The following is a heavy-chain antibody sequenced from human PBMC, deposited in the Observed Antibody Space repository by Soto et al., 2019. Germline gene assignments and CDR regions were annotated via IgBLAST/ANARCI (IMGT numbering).Heavy chain of an antibody. CDR1: GGSISSYY. CDR3: ARGGDIVVVPAAVFDP. J-gene: IGHJ5*02. D-gene: IGHD2-2*01. Sequence: PSETLSLTCTVSGGSISSYYWSWIRQPPGKGLEWIGYIYYSGSTNYNPSLKSRVTISVDTSKNQFSLKLSSVTAADTAVYYCARGGDIVVVPAAVFDPWGQGTLVTV. V-gene: IGHV4-59*01. CDR2: IYYSGST.